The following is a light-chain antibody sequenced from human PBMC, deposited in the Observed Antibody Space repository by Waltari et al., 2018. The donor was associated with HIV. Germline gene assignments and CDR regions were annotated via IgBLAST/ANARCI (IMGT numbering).Light chain of an antibody. CDR2: RDS. V-gene: IGLV1-47*01. Sequence: QSVLTQPPSASETPGQRVTTSCSGSSSNIGSNHVYWYQHLPGMAPKLLIYRDSQRPSGVPDRFSASKSGTSASLAISGLRSDDEADYYCAVWDGSLSGHYVFGTGTKVTVL. J-gene: IGLJ1*01. CDR3: AVWDGSLSGHYV. CDR1: SSNIGSNH.